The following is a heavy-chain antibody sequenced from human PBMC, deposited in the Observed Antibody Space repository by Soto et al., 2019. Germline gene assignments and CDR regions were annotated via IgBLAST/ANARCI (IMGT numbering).Heavy chain of an antibody. V-gene: IGHV4-61*01. J-gene: IGHJ5*02. CDR3: ARVGSTDTCFDP. D-gene: IGHD2-8*02. CDR1: GDSVSAGSYY. CDR2: IYYTGTT. Sequence: QVQLQESGPGLVKPSETLSLTCTVSGDSVSAGSYYWSWIRQPPGKGLECIGFIYYTGTTRYNPSLQSRVLMSVDTSKNQLSLNLNSVTAADTAVYYCARVGSTDTCFDPWGQGTLVTVSS.